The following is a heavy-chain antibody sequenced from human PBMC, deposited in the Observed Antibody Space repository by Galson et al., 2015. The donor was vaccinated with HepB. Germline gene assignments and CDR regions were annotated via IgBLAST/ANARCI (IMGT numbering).Heavy chain of an antibody. Sequence: CAISGDSVSSNHAVWNWIRQSPSRGLEWLGRTYYRSKWIIDYATSVKSRINLSPDTSRNQFSLHLSPVTPEDTAVYYCAYGSDVWGQGNTVIVSS. CDR2: TYYRSKWII. CDR1: GDSVSSNHAV. CDR3: AYGSDV. V-gene: IGHV6-1*01. J-gene: IGHJ6*02.